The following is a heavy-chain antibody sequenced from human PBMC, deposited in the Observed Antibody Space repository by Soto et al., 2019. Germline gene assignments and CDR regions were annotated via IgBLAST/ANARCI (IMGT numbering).Heavy chain of an antibody. D-gene: IGHD5-12*01. V-gene: IGHV1-3*01. CDR3: ARKTRDGYNSDNWFDP. CDR2: INAGNGNT. J-gene: IGHJ5*02. Sequence: ASVKVSCKASGYTFTSYAMHWVRQAPGQRLEWMGWINAGNGNTKYSQKFQGRVTITRDTSASTAYMGLSSLRSEDTAVYYCARKTRDGYNSDNWFDPWGQGTLVTVSS. CDR1: GYTFTSYA.